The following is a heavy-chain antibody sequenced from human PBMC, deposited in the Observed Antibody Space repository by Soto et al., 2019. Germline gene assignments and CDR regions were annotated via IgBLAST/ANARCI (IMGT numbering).Heavy chain of an antibody. CDR3: AKWGGYYPYYYEMDV. J-gene: IGHJ6*02. V-gene: IGHV3-23*01. CDR2: ISGGGTST. Sequence: GGSLRLSCAGCGFSFGGYAMSWVRQAPGKGLGWVSGISGGGTSTYYADSVKGRFTISRDSSMVYLQMNSLRAEDTAVYYCAKWGGYYPYYYEMDVWGQGTTVTVSS. D-gene: IGHD1-26*01. CDR1: GFSFGGYA.